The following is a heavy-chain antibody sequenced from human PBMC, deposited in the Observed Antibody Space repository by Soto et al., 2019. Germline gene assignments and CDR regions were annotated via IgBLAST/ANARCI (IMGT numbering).Heavy chain of an antibody. J-gene: IGHJ4*02. V-gene: IGHV3-66*01. CDR2: IYGGGST. CDR1: GFTVRSSF. D-gene: IGHD6-19*01. Sequence: GGSLRLPCVGSGFTVRSSFMSWVRQAPGKGLEWVSVIYGGGSTDYADSVKGRFTISRDNFKNTMYLQMNSLRAEDTAVYFCARGDSGWYYFDYWGQGTLVTVSS. CDR3: ARGDSGWYYFDY.